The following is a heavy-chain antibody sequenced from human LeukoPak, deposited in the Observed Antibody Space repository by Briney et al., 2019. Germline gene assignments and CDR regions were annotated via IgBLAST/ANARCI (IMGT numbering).Heavy chain of an antibody. CDR3: ARDRSGGSGSFDY. Sequence: SQTLSLTCTVSGGSISSGGYYWSWIRQHPGKGLEWIGYIYYSGSTYYSPSLKSRVTISVGTSNNQFSLKLSSVTAADTAVYYCARDRSGGSGSFDYWGQGTLVTVSS. CDR1: GGSISSGGYY. J-gene: IGHJ4*02. V-gene: IGHV4-31*03. D-gene: IGHD3-10*01. CDR2: IYYSGST.